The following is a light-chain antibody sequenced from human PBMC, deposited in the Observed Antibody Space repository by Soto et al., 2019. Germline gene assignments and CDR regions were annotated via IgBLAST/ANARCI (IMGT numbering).Light chain of an antibody. J-gene: IGLJ2*01. CDR1: TGDVTSGHY. V-gene: IGLV7-46*01. Sequence: QAVVTQEPSLTGSPGGTVTLTCGSSTGDVTSGHYPYWFQQKPGQAPRTLIYDTSNKHSWTPARFSGSLLGGKAALTLSGAQPEDEAIYYCLLAYSSSRPVFGGGTKLTVL. CDR2: DTS. CDR3: LLAYSSSRPV.